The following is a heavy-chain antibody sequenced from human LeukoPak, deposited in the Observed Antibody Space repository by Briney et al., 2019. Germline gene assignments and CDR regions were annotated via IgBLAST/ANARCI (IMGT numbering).Heavy chain of an antibody. CDR2: INPSGGST. CDR1: GYTFTSYY. J-gene: IGHJ4*02. Sequence: PEASVKVSCKASGYTFTSYYMHWVRQAPGQGLEWMGIINPSGGSTSYAQKFQGRVTMTRDTSTSTVYMELSSLRSDDTAVYYCARVDTIFGVVDQIDYWGQGTLVTVSS. D-gene: IGHD3-3*01. CDR3: ARVDTIFGVVDQIDY. V-gene: IGHV1-46*01.